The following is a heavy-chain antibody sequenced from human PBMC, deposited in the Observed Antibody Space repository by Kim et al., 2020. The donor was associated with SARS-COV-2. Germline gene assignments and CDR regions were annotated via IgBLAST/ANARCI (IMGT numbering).Heavy chain of an antibody. J-gene: IGHJ4*02. CDR2: IYHSGST. V-gene: IGHV4-38-2*02. CDR3: ARAASGGGSGSYYNGDY. CDR1: GYSISSGYY. Sequence: SETLSLTCTVSGYSISSGYYWGWIRQPPGKGLEWIGSIYHSGSTYYNPSLKSRVTISVDTSKNQFSLKLSSATAADTAVYYCARAASGGGSGSYYNGDYWGLGTLVTVSS. D-gene: IGHD3-10*01.